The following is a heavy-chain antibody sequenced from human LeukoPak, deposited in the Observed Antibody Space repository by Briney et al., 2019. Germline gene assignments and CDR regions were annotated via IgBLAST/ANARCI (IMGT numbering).Heavy chain of an antibody. CDR3: DLWFGELSSDY. D-gene: IGHD3-10*01. CDR2: IKQDGSEK. Sequence: GGSLRLSCAASGFTFSSYWMSWVRQAPGKGLEWVANIKQDGSEKYYVDSVKGRFTISRDNAKNSPYLQMNSLRAEDTAVYYCDLWFGELSSDYWGQGTLVTVSS. J-gene: IGHJ4*02. CDR1: GFTFSSYW. V-gene: IGHV3-7*01.